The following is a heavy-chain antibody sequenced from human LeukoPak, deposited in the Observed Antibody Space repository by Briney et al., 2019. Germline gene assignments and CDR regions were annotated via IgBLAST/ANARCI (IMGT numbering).Heavy chain of an antibody. J-gene: IGHJ4*02. Sequence: GGSLRLSCAASGFTFSSYSMNWVRQAPGKGLEWVSSISSSSSYIYYADSVKGRFTISRDNAKNSLYLQMSSLRAEDTAVYYCARVGYSGYDYLYYFDYWGQGTLVTVSS. D-gene: IGHD5-12*01. V-gene: IGHV3-21*01. CDR3: ARVGYSGYDYLYYFDY. CDR1: GFTFSSYS. CDR2: ISSSSSYI.